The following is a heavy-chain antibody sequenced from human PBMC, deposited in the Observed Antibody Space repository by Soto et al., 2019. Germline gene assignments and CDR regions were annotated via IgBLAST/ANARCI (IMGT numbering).Heavy chain of an antibody. D-gene: IGHD3-3*01. Sequence: EVQLVESGRGLVQPGGSLRLSCAASGFTFSSYWMHWVRQAPGKGLVWVSRINSDGSSTSYADSVKGRFTISRDNAKNTLYLQMNSLRAEDTAVYYCARHYDFWSGYYEDTGWFDPWGQGTLVTVSS. CDR2: INSDGSST. CDR3: ARHYDFWSGYYEDTGWFDP. V-gene: IGHV3-74*01. J-gene: IGHJ5*02. CDR1: GFTFSSYW.